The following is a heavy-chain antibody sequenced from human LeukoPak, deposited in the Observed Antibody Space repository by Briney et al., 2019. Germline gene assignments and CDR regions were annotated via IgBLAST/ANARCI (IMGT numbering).Heavy chain of an antibody. CDR3: ARGFKWCSGGSCYSWYFDY. J-gene: IGHJ4*02. V-gene: IGHV1-46*01. D-gene: IGHD2-15*01. Sequence: ASVKVSCKASGYTFTSYYMHWVRQAPGQGLEWMGIINPSGGSTSYAQKFQGRVTMTRDTSASTAHMELSSLRSEDTAVYYCARGFKWCSGGSCYSWYFDYWGQGTLVTVSS. CDR1: GYTFTSYY. CDR2: INPSGGST.